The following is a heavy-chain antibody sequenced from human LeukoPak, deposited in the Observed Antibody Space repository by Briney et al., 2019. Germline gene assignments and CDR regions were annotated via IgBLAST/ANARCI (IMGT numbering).Heavy chain of an antibody. CDR2: IRYDGSNK. CDR1: EFTFSSYG. V-gene: IGHV3-30*02. J-gene: IGHJ4*02. CDR3: AKDSIACSGGSCYSGD. Sequence: SGGSLRLSCAASEFTFSSYGMHWVRQAPGKGLEWVAFIRYDGSNKYYADSVKGRFTISRDNSKNTLYLQMNSLRAEDTAVYYCAKDSIACSGGSCYSGDWGQGTLVTVSS. D-gene: IGHD2-15*01.